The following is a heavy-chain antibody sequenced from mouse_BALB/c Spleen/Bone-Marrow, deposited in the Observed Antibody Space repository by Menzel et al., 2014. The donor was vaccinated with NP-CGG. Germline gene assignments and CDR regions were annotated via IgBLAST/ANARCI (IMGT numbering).Heavy chain of an antibody. CDR1: GYTFTSYW. J-gene: IGHJ2*01. CDR2: IYPGDGDT. Sequence: VMLVESGAELARPGASVKLSCKASGYTFTSYWMQWVKQRPGQGLEWIGAIYPGDGDTRYTQKFKGKATLTADKSSSTAYMQLSSLASEDSAVYYCARGDPFDYWGQGTTLTVSS. V-gene: IGHV1-87*01. CDR3: ARGDPFDY.